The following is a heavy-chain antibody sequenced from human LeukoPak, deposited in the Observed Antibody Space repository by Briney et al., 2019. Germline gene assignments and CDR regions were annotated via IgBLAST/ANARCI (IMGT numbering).Heavy chain of an antibody. CDR1: GFTFSSYS. J-gene: IGHJ4*02. D-gene: IGHD3-10*01. CDR2: ISSSSSYI. CDR3: AREAYYYGSGSYWDFDY. V-gene: IGHV3-21*01. Sequence: PGGSLRLSCAASGFTFSSYSMNWVRQAPGKGLEWASSISSSSSYIYYADSVKGRFTISRDNAKNSLYLQMNSLRAEDTAVYYCAREAYYYGSGSYWDFDYWGQGTLVTVSS.